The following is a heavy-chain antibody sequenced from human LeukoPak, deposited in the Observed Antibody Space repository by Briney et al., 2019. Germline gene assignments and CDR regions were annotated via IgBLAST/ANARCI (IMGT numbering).Heavy chain of an antibody. D-gene: IGHD7-27*01. CDR1: GFTFSSYA. CDR2: IRYDGSNK. Sequence: QPGRSLRLSCAASGFTFSSYAMHWVRQAPGKGLEWVAFIRYDGSNKYYADSVKGRFTISRDNSKNTLYLQMNSLRAEDTAVYYCAKLTGGESDAFDIWGQGTMVTVSS. CDR3: AKLTGGESDAFDI. J-gene: IGHJ3*02. V-gene: IGHV3-30*02.